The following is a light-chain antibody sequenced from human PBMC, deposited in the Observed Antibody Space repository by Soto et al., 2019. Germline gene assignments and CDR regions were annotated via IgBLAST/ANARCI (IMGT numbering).Light chain of an antibody. Sequence: QLVLTQPPSASGTPGQRVTISCSGSSSNIGRNYVYWYQQLPGTAPKLLIYRNNQRPSGVPDRFSGSKSGTSASLAISGLRSEDEADYYCAAWDDSLSADVVFGGGTKLTVL. CDR1: SSNIGRNY. J-gene: IGLJ2*01. CDR2: RNN. CDR3: AAWDDSLSADVV. V-gene: IGLV1-47*01.